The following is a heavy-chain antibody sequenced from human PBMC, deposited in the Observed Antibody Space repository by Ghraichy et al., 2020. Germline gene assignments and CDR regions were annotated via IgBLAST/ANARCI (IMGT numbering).Heavy chain of an antibody. V-gene: IGHV4-34*01. D-gene: IGHD2-15*01. CDR3: ARGVNVVVVAATLDYRNWFDP. Sequence: SETLSLTCAVYGGSFSGYYWSWIRQPPGKGLEWIGEINHSGSTNYNPSLKSRVTISVDTSKNQFSLKLSSVTAADTAVYYCARGVNVVVVAATLDYRNWFDPWGQGTLVTVSS. CDR2: INHSGST. J-gene: IGHJ5*02. CDR1: GGSFSGYY.